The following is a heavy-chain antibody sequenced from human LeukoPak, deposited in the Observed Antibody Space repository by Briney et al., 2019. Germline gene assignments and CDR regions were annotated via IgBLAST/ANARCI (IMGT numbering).Heavy chain of an antibody. Sequence: PSETLSLTCAVYGGSFSGYYWSWIRQPPGKGLEWIGEINHSGSTNYNPSLKSRVTISVDTSKNQFSLKLSSVTAADTAVYYCARGRANWSYWGQGTLVTVSS. V-gene: IGHV4-34*01. CDR3: ARGRANWSY. D-gene: IGHD1-20*01. CDR1: GGSFSGYY. J-gene: IGHJ4*02. CDR2: INHSGST.